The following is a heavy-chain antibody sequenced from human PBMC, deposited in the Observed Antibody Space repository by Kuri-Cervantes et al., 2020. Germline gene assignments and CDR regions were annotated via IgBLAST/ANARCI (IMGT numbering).Heavy chain of an antibody. Sequence: GSLRLSCTVSGGSISSSSYYWGWIRQPPGKGLEWIESIYYSGSTYYNPSLKSRVTISVDTSKNQFSLKLSSVTAADTAVYYCASQSGYYDILTGWVYYGMDVWGQGTTVTVSS. CDR2: IYYSGST. J-gene: IGHJ6*02. CDR3: ASQSGYYDILTGWVYYGMDV. CDR1: GGSISSSSYY. V-gene: IGHV4-39*01. D-gene: IGHD3-9*01.